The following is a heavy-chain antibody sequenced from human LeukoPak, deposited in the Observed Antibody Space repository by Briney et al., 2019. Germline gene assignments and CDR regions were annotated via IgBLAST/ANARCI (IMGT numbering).Heavy chain of an antibody. J-gene: IGHJ6*02. CDR1: GGSISSYY. CDR3: ARGPTFYDYVWGSYRYYYGMDV. V-gene: IGHV4-59*01. D-gene: IGHD3-16*02. CDR2: XXXXXXT. Sequence: SETLSLTCTVSGGSISSYYWSWIRQPPGKGLEWIGXXXXXXXTNYNPSLKSRVTISVDTSKNQFSLKLSSVTAADTAVYYCARGPTFYDYVWGSYRYYYGMDVWGQGTTVTVSS.